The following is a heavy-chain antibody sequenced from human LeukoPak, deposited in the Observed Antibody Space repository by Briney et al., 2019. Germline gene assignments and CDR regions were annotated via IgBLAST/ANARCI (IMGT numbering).Heavy chain of an antibody. CDR3: AKDLFSGYGSGSYIH. CDR2: ISTSGGNT. D-gene: IGHD3-10*01. Sequence: GGSLRLSCAASGFTFSSYWMSWVRQAPGKGLEWVSAISTSGGNTYYADSVKGHFTISRDNSKNTLYLQMNSLRAEDTAVYYCAKDLFSGYGSGSYIHWGQGTLVTVSS. J-gene: IGHJ4*02. V-gene: IGHV3-23*01. CDR1: GFTFSSYW.